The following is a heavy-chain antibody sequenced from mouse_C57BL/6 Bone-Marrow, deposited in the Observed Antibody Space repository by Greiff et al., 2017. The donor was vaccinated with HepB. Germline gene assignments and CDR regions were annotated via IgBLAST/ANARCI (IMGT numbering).Heavy chain of an antibody. CDR1: GFTFSSYA. CDR2: ISDGGSYT. Sequence: EVKVVESGEGLVKPGGSLKLSCAASGFTFSSYAMSWVRQTPEKRLEWVATISDGGSYTYYPDNVKGRFTISRDNAKNNLYMQMSHLKSEDTAMYYCAREVITTVVATPAWFAYWGQGTLVTVSA. J-gene: IGHJ3*01. V-gene: IGHV5-4*01. D-gene: IGHD1-1*01. CDR3: AREVITTVVATPAWFAY.